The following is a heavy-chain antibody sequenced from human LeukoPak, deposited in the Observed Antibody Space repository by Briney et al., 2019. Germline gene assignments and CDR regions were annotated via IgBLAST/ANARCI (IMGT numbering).Heavy chain of an antibody. CDR1: GFTFSNYG. CDR2: IARDGSVQ. D-gene: IGHD2/OR15-2a*01. J-gene: IGHJ2*01. Sequence: GGSLRLFCAASGFTFSNYGMHWVRQTPGKGLEWVTVIARDGSVQYYTDSVKGRFTISRDDSKNTLYLQMNSLRAEDTAIYYCAKEKVPISMPAWYFDLWGRGTLVTVSS. V-gene: IGHV3-30*18. CDR3: AKEKVPISMPAWYFDL.